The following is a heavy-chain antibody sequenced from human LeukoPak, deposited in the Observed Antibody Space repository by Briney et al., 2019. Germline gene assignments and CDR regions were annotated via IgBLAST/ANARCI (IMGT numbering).Heavy chain of an antibody. D-gene: IGHD3-10*01. CDR1: GGTFSSYA. CDR2: IIPIFGTA. Sequence: SVKVSCKASGGTFSSYAISWVRQAPGQGLEWMGGIIPIFGTANYAQKFQGRVTITADESMSTAYMELSSLRSEDTAVYYCARSEFSQDYFDYWGQGTLVTVSS. CDR3: ARSEFSQDYFDY. J-gene: IGHJ4*02. V-gene: IGHV1-69*13.